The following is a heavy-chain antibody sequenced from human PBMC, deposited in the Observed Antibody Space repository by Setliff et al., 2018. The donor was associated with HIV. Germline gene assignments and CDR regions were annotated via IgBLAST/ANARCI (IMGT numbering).Heavy chain of an antibody. CDR3: AREAVAIAFDI. J-gene: IGHJ3*02. Sequence: SLKISCAASGFTFSSYWMSWVRQAPGKGLEWVANIKQDGSEKYYVDSVKGRFTISRDNAKNSLYLQMNSLRAEDTAVYYCAREAVAIAFDIWGQGTMVTVSS. D-gene: IGHD6-19*01. CDR2: IKQDGSEK. CDR1: GFTFSSYW. V-gene: IGHV3-7*01.